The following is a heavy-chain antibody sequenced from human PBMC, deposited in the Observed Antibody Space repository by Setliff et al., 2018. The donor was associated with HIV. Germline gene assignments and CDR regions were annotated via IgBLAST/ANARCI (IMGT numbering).Heavy chain of an antibody. Sequence: GGSLRLSCAASGFSFSIYEMNWVRQAPGKGLEWLSYISSSSGTILYVDSVQGRFTISRDNAKNSLYLQMNSLRAEDTAVYYCARSHYDSRGYYYRGDAFDIWGQGTMVTVS. CDR1: GFSFSIYE. CDR2: ISSSSGTI. D-gene: IGHD3-22*01. CDR3: ARSHYDSRGYYYRGDAFDI. V-gene: IGHV3-48*03. J-gene: IGHJ3*02.